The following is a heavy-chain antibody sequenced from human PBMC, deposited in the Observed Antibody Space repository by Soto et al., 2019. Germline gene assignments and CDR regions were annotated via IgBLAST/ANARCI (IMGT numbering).Heavy chain of an antibody. CDR2: IIPIFGTA. Sequence: ASVKVSCKASGGTFSSYAISWVRQAPGQGLEWMGGIIPIFGTANYAQKFQGRVTITADESTSTAYMELSSLRSEDTAVYYCSLYIAVAGLDYWGQGTLVTVSS. CDR3: SLYIAVAGLDY. J-gene: IGHJ4*02. CDR1: GGTFSSYA. V-gene: IGHV1-69*13. D-gene: IGHD6-19*01.